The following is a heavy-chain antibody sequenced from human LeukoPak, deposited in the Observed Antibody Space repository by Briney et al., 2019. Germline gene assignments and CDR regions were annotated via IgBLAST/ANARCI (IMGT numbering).Heavy chain of an antibody. CDR2: IASDGSST. CDR3: ERGDARHNYYYYYGMHV. CDR1: GFTFSGYW. J-gene: IGHJ6*02. Sequence: GGSLRLSGAASGFTFSGYWMIWVRQAPGKGLVWVSRIASDGSSTTYADSVKGRFSISRYNAKNTLYLQMNSLRVEDTAVYYCERGDARHNYYYYYGMHVWGQGTTVTVSS. V-gene: IGHV3-74*01. D-gene: IGHD2-21*02.